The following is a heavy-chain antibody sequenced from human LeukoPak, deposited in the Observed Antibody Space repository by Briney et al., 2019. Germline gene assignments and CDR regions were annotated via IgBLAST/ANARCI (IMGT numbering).Heavy chain of an antibody. D-gene: IGHD3-9*01. J-gene: IGHJ4*02. Sequence: SETLSLTCAVYGGSFSGYYWSWIRQPPGKGLEWIGEINHSGSTNYNPSLMSRVAMSVDTSKNQFSLKLSSVTAADTAVYYCARADWFLDYWGQGTLVTVSS. CDR1: GGSFSGYY. CDR3: ARADWFLDY. V-gene: IGHV4-34*01. CDR2: INHSGST.